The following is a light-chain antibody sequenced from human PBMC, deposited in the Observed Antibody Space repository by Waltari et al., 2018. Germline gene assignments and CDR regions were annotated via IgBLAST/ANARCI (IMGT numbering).Light chain of an antibody. CDR1: QSLLHRSGNTF. CDR2: LVS. V-gene: IGKV2-28*01. J-gene: IGKJ1*01. Sequence: DIVMTQSPLSLSVPPGAPASISCRSSQSLLHRSGNTFLDWYLQKPGQSPQLLIYLVSNRASGVPDRFSGSGSGTDFTLKISRVEAEDVGVYFCMQARQTPWTFGQGTKVEIK. CDR3: MQARQTPWT.